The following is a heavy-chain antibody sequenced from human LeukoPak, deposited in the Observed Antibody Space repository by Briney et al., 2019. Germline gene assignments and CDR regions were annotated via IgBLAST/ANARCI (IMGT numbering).Heavy chain of an antibody. V-gene: IGHV4-34*01. J-gene: IGHJ4*02. Sequence: SETLSLTCAVYGGSFSGYYWSWIRQPPGKGLEWIGEINHSGSINYNLSLKSRVTISVDTSKNQFSLKLSSVTAADTAVYYCARRKSDRSSWFPGISNYFDYWGQGALVTVSS. CDR1: GGSFSGYY. CDR3: ARRKSDRSSWFPGISNYFDY. CDR2: INHSGSI. D-gene: IGHD6-13*01.